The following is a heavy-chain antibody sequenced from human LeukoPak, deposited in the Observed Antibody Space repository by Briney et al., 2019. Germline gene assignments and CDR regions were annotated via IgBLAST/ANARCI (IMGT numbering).Heavy chain of an antibody. D-gene: IGHD3-22*01. CDR1: GFTFSSYG. V-gene: IGHV3-30*02. Sequence: GGSLRLSCAASGFTFSSYGMHWVRQAPGKGLEWVAFIRYDGSNKYYADSVKGRFTISRDNSKNTLYLQMNSLRAEDTAVYYCAKDSGYYDSSGYYWGAFDIWGQGTMVTVSS. CDR3: AKDSGYYDSSGYYWGAFDI. CDR2: IRYDGSNK. J-gene: IGHJ3*02.